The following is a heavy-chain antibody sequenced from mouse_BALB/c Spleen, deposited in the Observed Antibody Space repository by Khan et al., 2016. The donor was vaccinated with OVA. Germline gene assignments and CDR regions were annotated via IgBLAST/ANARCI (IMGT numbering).Heavy chain of an antibody. D-gene: IGHD1-1*01. CDR2: IWGDGIT. CDR1: GFSLTSYG. Sequence: VKLLESGPGLVAPSQSLSLTCTVSGFSLTSYGVGWVRQPPGKGLEWLGVIWGDGITNYHSALISKLRISKDNSNSHVFLKLNSLQTDDTATYYSALYYYGRAWFAYRGQGALVTVS. CDR3: ALYYYGRAWFAY. J-gene: IGHJ3*01. V-gene: IGHV2-3*01.